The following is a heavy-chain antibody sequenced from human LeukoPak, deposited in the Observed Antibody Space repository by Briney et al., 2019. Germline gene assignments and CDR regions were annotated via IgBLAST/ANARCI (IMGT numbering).Heavy chain of an antibody. D-gene: IGHD6-13*01. J-gene: IGHJ5*02. Sequence: GGSLRLSCAASEFSVGSNYMTWVRQAPGKGLEWVSLIYSGGSTYYADSVKGRFTISRDNSKNTLYLQMNSLRAEDTAVYYCATRIAAAGTNWFDPWGQGTLVTVSS. V-gene: IGHV3-66*02. CDR1: EFSVGSNY. CDR2: IYSGGST. CDR3: ATRIAAAGTNWFDP.